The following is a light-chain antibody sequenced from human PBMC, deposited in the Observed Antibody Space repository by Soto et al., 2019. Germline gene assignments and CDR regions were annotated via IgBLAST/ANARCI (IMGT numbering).Light chain of an antibody. V-gene: IGKV1-5*01. CDR2: DAS. CDR3: QQYNSYSPGYT. J-gene: IGKJ2*01. Sequence: DIQMTQIPSTLSASVGDRVTITCRASHGISTWLAWYQQKSGKAPKLLIYDASRLESGVPPRFSGSGSGTGFTLTISSLQPEDFATYYCQQYNSYSPGYTFGQGTKLDIK. CDR1: HGISTW.